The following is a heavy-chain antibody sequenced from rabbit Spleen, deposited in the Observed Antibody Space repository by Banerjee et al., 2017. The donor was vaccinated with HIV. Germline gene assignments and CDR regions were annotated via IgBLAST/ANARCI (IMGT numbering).Heavy chain of an antibody. CDR1: GVSLNDKDV. Sequence: EQLGESGGGLVKPEGSLTLTCKASGVSLNDKDVMCWVRQAPGKGLEWIACAYAGSSGSTYSATWAKGRFTVSKTSSTTVTLQMTSLTAADTATYFCARDTGSSFSSYGMDLWGPGTLVTVS. D-gene: IGHD8-1*01. CDR3: ARDTGSSFSSYGMDL. V-gene: IGHV1S45*01. CDR2: AYAGSSGST. J-gene: IGHJ6*01.